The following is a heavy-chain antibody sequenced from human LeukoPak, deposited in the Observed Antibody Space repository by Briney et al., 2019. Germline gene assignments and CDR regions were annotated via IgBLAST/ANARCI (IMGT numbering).Heavy chain of an antibody. CDR1: GGSFSGYY. D-gene: IGHD1-1*01. Sequence: SETLSLTCAVYGGSFSGYYWSWIRQPPGKGLEWIGEINHSGSTNYNPSLKSRVTISVDTSKNQFSLKLSSVTAADTDVYYCARGQEGTGGDFDYWGQGTLVTVSS. V-gene: IGHV4-34*01. CDR2: INHSGST. J-gene: IGHJ4*02. CDR3: ARGQEGTGGDFDY.